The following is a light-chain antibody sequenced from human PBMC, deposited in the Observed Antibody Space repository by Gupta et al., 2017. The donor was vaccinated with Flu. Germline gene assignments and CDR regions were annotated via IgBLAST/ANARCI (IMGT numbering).Light chain of an antibody. J-gene: IGKJ1*01. CDR2: AAS. V-gene: IGKV1-39*01. Sequence: DIEMTQSRTSLSASVGDRVIITCRASQSIRTYLNWYQHRPGKAPKLLIYAASTLHGGVPSRFSGSGSGTDFTLTITTLQPEDFATYYCQQTSRAPRTFGQGTKVDVK. CDR1: QSIRTY. CDR3: QQTSRAPRT.